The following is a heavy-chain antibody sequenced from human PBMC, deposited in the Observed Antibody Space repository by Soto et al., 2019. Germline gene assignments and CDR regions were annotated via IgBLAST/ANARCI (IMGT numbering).Heavy chain of an antibody. D-gene: IGHD6-13*01. Sequence: QVQLQQWGAGLLKPSETLSLTCAVYGGSFSGYYWSWIRQTPGKGLEWIGEINHSGSTNYNPSLKSRVTISVDTSKTQFSLKLSSVTAADTAVYYCARGGPGIAAAAYNWFDPWGQGTLVTVSS. CDR3: ARGGPGIAAAAYNWFDP. CDR2: INHSGST. V-gene: IGHV4-34*01. J-gene: IGHJ5*02. CDR1: GGSFSGYY.